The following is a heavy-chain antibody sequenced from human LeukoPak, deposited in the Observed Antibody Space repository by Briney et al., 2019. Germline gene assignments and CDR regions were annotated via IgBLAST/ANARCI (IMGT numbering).Heavy chain of an antibody. CDR3: ARVRFCSSSSCQDDNWFDP. CDR1: GGTFSSYA. V-gene: IGHV1-69*13. D-gene: IGHD2-2*01. CDR2: IIPIFGTA. Sequence: ASVKVSCKSSGGTFSSYAITWVRQAPGQGLEWMGGIIPIFGTANYAQKFQGRLTITADESTSTAYMELSSLRSEDTAVYYCARVRFCSSSSCQDDNWFDPWGQGTLVSVSS. J-gene: IGHJ5*02.